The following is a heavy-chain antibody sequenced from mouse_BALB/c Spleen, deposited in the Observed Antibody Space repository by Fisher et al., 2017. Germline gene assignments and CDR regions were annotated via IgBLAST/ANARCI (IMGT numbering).Heavy chain of an antibody. D-gene: IGHD2-12*01. V-gene: IGHV5-12-1*01. Sequence: RFTISRDNAKNTLYLQMSSLKSEDTAMYYCACYEDAMDYWGQGTSVTVSS. J-gene: IGHJ4*01. CDR3: ACYEDAMDY.